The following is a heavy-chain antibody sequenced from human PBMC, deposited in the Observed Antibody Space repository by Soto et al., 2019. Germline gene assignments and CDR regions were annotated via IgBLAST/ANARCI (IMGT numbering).Heavy chain of an antibody. D-gene: IGHD6-19*01. V-gene: IGHV3-7*01. CDR2: ISPDGSQK. CDR1: GPTFSIYW. CDR3: AGWADANY. Sequence: PGGSLRLSCAASGPTFSIYWMNWVRHVPGKGLEWVANISPDGSQKNYVDSVKGRFTVSRDNAKKSFFLQMNSLRAEDTAVYYCAGWADANYWGQGILVTVSS. J-gene: IGHJ4*02.